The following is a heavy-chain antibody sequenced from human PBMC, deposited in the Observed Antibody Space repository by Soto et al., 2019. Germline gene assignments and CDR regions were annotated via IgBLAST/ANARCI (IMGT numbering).Heavy chain of an antibody. V-gene: IGHV3-33*01. CDR3: ARGYSGYEGWFDP. J-gene: IGHJ5*02. D-gene: IGHD5-12*01. Sequence: GGSLRLSCAASGFTFSSYGMHWVRQAPGKGLEWVAVIWYDGSNKYYADSVKGRFTISRDNSKNTLYLQMNSLRAEDTAVYYCARGYSGYEGWFDPWGQGTPVTVSS. CDR2: IWYDGSNK. CDR1: GFTFSSYG.